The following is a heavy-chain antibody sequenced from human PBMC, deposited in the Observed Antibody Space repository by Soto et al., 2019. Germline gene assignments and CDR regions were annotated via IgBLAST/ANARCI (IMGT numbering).Heavy chain of an antibody. D-gene: IGHD5-12*01. CDR1: GFSLTTRGVA. J-gene: IGHJ5*02. V-gene: IGHV2-5*02. CDR2: IYWDDGK. Sequence: QITLKESGPTLVKPTQTLTLTCTFSGFSLTTRGVAVGWIRQPPGKALECLALIYWDDGKLYSPSLRSRLTITRDTSKNLVVLIMTDVDPVDTATYYCAHRQGDNGYDQFDPWGQGTLVTVSS. CDR3: AHRQGDNGYDQFDP.